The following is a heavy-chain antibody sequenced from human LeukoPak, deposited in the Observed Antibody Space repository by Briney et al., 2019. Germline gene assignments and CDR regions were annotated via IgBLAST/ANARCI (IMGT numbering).Heavy chain of an antibody. J-gene: IGHJ6*02. D-gene: IGHD2-2*01. CDR3: AKDPGACSSTSCYPRSYYYYYYGMDV. V-gene: IGHV3-23*01. CDR2: ISGSGGST. Sequence: GGSLRLSCAASGFTFSSYAMSWVRQAPGKGLEWVSAISGSGGSTYYADSVKGRFTISRGNSKNTLYLQMNSLRAEDTAVYYCAKDPGACSSTSCYPRSYYYYYYGMDVWGQGTTVTVSS. CDR1: GFTFSSYA.